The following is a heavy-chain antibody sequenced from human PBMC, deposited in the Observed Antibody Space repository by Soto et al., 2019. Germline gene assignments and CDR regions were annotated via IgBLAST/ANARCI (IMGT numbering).Heavy chain of an antibody. V-gene: IGHV3-30*04. J-gene: IGHJ4*02. D-gene: IGHD3-9*01. CDR2: ISYDGRQS. CDR3: AKDRYFDSYYFAY. Sequence: GGSLRLSCAASGFTFTAFAVHWVRQAPGKGLEWVAVISYDGRQSRYADSVRGRLTLSRDNSKNTVFLQMNSLTTEDTAIYYCAKDRYFDSYYFAYWGQGTRVTVSS. CDR1: GFTFTAFA.